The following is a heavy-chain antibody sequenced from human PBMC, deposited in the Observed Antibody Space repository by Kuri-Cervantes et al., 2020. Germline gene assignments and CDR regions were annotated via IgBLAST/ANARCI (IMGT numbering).Heavy chain of an antibody. CDR3: ARAGRSYYGSGISTAGWFDP. D-gene: IGHD3-10*01. V-gene: IGHV1-8*02. Sequence: ASVKVSCKAPGYTFTSYDINWVRQATGQGLEWMGWMNPNSGNTGYAQKFQGRVTMTRNTSISTAYMELSSLGSEDTAVYYCARAGRSYYGSGISTAGWFDPWGQGTLVTVSS. J-gene: IGHJ5*02. CDR2: MNPNSGNT. CDR1: GYTFTSYD.